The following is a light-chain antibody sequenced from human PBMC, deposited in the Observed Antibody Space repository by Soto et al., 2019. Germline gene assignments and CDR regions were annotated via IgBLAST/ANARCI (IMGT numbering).Light chain of an antibody. V-gene: IGKV1-39*01. J-gene: IGKJ3*01. CDR1: QNINDY. CDR2: AAS. Sequence: DIQMTQSPSSLSASVGDRVTITCRASQNINDYLNWYQQKPGKAPKLLISAASSLQSGVTSRFSGSGSGTDFTLTISSLQPEDFATYYCQHSYTTPFTFGPGTKVDIK. CDR3: QHSYTTPFT.